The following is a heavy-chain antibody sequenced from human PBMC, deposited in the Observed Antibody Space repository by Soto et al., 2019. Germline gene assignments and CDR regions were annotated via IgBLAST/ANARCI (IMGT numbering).Heavy chain of an antibody. D-gene: IGHD5-12*01. CDR2: ISAYNGNT. J-gene: IGHJ4*02. V-gene: IGHV1-18*01. CDR1: GYTFTSYG. Sequence: VKVSCKASGYTFTSYGISWVRQAPGQGLEWMGWISAYNGNTNYAQKLQGRVTMTTDTSTSTAYMELRSLRSDDTAVYYCARGGGGDGYNFFSGYFDYWGQGTLVTVSS. CDR3: ARGGGGDGYNFFSGYFDY.